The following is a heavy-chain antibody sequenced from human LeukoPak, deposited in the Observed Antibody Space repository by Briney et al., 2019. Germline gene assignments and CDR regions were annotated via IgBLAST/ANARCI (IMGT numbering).Heavy chain of an antibody. J-gene: IGHJ3*02. CDR1: GFTFSSYG. V-gene: IGHV3-30*03. CDR3: ARAATFAFDI. Sequence: PGRSLRLSCAASGFTFSSYGMHWVRQAPGKGLEWVAVISYDGSNKYYADSVKGRFTISRDNAKNSLYLQMNSLRAEDTAVYYCARAATFAFDIWGQGTMVTVSS. CDR2: ISYDGSNK. D-gene: IGHD2-15*01.